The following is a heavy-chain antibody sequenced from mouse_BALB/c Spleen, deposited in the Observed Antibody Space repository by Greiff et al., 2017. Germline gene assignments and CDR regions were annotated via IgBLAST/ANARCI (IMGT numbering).Heavy chain of an antibody. CDR2: IYPGNVNT. J-gene: IGHJ4*01. CDR3: AREREMDY. Sequence: VQLQQSGAELVRPGTSVKVSCKASGYAFTNYLIEWVKQRPGQGLEWIGWIYPGNVNTKYNEKFKGKATLTADKSSSTAYMQLSSLTSEDSAVYFCAREREMDYWGQGTSVTVSS. CDR1: GYAFTNYL. V-gene: IGHV1-54*01.